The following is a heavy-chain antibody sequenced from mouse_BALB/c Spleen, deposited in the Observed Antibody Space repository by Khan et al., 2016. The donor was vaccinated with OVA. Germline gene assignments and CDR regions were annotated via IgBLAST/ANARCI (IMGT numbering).Heavy chain of an antibody. J-gene: IGHJ3*01. CDR3: IRRGIARATLWLAY. D-gene: IGHD3-1*01. Sequence: QVQLQQSGAELVKPGASVKLSCKASGYTFTSYYMYWLKQRPGQGLEWIGEINPSNGGTNFNEKFKSKATRTVDKSSSTAYTQISSLTAEDAAVYYCIRRGIARATLWLAYWGQGTLVTVSA. CDR1: GYTFTSYY. CDR2: INPSNGGT. V-gene: IGHV1S81*02.